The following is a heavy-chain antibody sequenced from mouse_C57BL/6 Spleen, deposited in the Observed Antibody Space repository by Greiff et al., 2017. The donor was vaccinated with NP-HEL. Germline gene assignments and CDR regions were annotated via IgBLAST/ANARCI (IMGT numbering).Heavy chain of an antibody. Sequence: QVQLQQPGAELVKPGASVKLSCKASGYTFTSYWMQWVKQRPGQGLEWIGEFDPSDSYTNYNQKFKGKATLTVDTSSSTAYMQLSSLTSEDSAVYYCARRDGYPHFDYWGKGTTLTVSS. J-gene: IGHJ2*01. CDR1: GYTFTSYW. CDR2: FDPSDSYT. D-gene: IGHD2-3*01. CDR3: ARRDGYPHFDY. V-gene: IGHV1-50*01.